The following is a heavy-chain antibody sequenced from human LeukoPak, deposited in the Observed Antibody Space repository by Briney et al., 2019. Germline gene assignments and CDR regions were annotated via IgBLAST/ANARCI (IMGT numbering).Heavy chain of an antibody. Sequence: PGGSLRLSCAASGFTFSSYAMSWGRQAPGKGLEWVSAISASGGGTNYADSVKGRFTISRDNSKNTLYLQMNSLRAEDTAVYYCAKDKRFLEWLPRSGFDHCGQGTLVTVSS. V-gene: IGHV3-23*01. D-gene: IGHD3-3*01. J-gene: IGHJ4*02. CDR1: GFTFSSYA. CDR3: AKDKRFLEWLPRSGFDH. CDR2: ISASGGGT.